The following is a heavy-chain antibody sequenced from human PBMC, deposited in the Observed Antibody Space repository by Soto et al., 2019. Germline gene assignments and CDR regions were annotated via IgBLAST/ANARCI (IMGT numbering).Heavy chain of an antibody. Sequence: QVQLVQSGAEVKKPGASVKVPCKASGYTFATYGFSWVRQAPGQGLECVGWISAHNGDTHYSRKFQGRVTLTTDTSTNTAYMELRSLTSDDTAVYFCATEPIYYNDGSGYYPLGHWGQGTLVTVSS. V-gene: IGHV1-18*04. CDR1: GYTFATYG. D-gene: IGHD3-22*01. CDR2: ISAHNGDT. J-gene: IGHJ4*02. CDR3: ATEPIYYNDGSGYYPLGH.